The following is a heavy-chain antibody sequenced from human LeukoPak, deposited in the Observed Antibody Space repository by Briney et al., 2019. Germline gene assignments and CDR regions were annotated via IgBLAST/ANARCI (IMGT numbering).Heavy chain of an antibody. Sequence: GRSLRLSCVASGFTFSSYSMNWVRQAPGKGLEWVSSISSSSSYKYYTDSVKGRFTISRDNAKNSLYLQMNSLRAEDTAVYYGARSAAGTYYWGQGTLVTVSS. CDR3: ARSAAGTYY. CDR1: GFTFSSYS. V-gene: IGHV3-21*01. J-gene: IGHJ4*02. D-gene: IGHD1-1*01. CDR2: ISSSSSYK.